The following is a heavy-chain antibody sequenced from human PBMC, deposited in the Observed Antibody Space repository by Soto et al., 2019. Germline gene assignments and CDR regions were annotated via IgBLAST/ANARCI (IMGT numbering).Heavy chain of an antibody. CDR3: ARDSVANTITTFYYNYGMDV. V-gene: IGHV3-21*06. CDR2: ISSSGYI. D-gene: IGHD4-4*01. J-gene: IGHJ6*02. CDR1: GFTFSTYS. Sequence: LRLSCAASGFTFSTYSINWVRQSPGKGLEWVSSISSSGYIYYADSLKGRFTISRDNAKNSLYLQVNSLRAEDTAVYYCARDSVANTITTFYYNYGMDVWGQGTTVTVSS.